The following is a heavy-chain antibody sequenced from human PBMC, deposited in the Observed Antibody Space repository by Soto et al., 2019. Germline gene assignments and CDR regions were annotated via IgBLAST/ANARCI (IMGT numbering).Heavy chain of an antibody. J-gene: IGHJ6*02. Sequence: SETLSLTCAVSGGSISSSNWCSWVRQPPGKGLEWIGEIYHSGSTNYNPSLKSRVTISVDRSKNQFSLKLSSVTAADTAMYYYARLGPVTTRYYGMDVWGQGTTVTVSS. CDR3: ARLGPVTTRYYGMDV. CDR1: GGSISSSNW. CDR2: IYHSGST. V-gene: IGHV4-4*02. D-gene: IGHD4-17*01.